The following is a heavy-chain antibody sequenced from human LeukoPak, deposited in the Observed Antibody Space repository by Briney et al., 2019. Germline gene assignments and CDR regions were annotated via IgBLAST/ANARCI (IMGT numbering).Heavy chain of an antibody. Sequence: ASVKVSCKASGYTFTSYGISWVRQASGQGLEWMGWISAYNGNTNYAQKLQGRVTMTTDTSTSTAYMELRSLRSDDTAVYYCARDHYYGSAADAFDIWGQGTMVTVSS. J-gene: IGHJ3*02. CDR3: ARDHYYGSAADAFDI. V-gene: IGHV1-18*01. D-gene: IGHD3-10*01. CDR2: ISAYNGNT. CDR1: GYTFTSYG.